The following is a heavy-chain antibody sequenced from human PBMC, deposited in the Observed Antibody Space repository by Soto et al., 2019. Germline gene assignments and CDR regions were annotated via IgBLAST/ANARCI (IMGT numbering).Heavy chain of an antibody. J-gene: IGHJ2*01. Sequence: SETLSLTCAVSGGSISSGGYSWSWIRQPPGKGLEWIGYIYHSGSTYYNPSLKSRVTISVDRSKNQFSLKLSSVTAADTAVYYGARNGGGSYWYFDRWGRGNLVTVSS. CDR1: GGSISSGGYS. D-gene: IGHD1-1*01. CDR3: ARNGGGSYWYFDR. V-gene: IGHV4-30-2*01. CDR2: IYHSGST.